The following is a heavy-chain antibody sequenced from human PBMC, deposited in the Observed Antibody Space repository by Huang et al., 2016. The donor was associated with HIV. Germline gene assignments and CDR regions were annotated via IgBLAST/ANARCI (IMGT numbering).Heavy chain of an antibody. CDR3: ARERYYYDRSGYYTPVEYFHH. V-gene: IGHV1-18*01. J-gene: IGHJ1*01. CDR2: ISGYKGKN. D-gene: IGHD3-22*01. CDR1: GYTFTNYA. Sequence: QVQLVQSGAEVKKPGASVKVSCKASGYTFTNYAINWVRQAPGQSLEWMGWISGYKGKNNQSQKGQGQVTMTKDTATSTAYMELRSLISDDTGVYYCARERYYYDRSGYYTPVEYFHHWGQGTLVTVSS.